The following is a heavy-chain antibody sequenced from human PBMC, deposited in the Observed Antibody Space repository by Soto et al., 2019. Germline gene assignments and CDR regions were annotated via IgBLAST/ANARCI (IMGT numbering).Heavy chain of an antibody. J-gene: IGHJ6*03. V-gene: IGHV1-8*01. CDR3: ARGPGTIFGVVTFLEREYYMDV. CDR2: MNPNSGNT. D-gene: IGHD3-3*01. Sequence: ASVKVSCKASGYTFTSYDINWVRQATGQGLEWMGWMNPNSGNTGYAQKFQGRVTMTRNTSISTAYMELSSLRSEDTAVYYCARGPGTIFGVVTFLEREYYMDVWGKGTTVTVSS. CDR1: GYTFTSYD.